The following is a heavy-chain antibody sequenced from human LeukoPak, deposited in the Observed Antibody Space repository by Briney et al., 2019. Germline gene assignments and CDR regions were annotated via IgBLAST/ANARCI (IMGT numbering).Heavy chain of an antibody. D-gene: IGHD3-22*01. CDR2: TNPNSGGT. V-gene: IGHV1-2*02. CDR3: ARDGGLLMYDYYYGMDV. CDR1: GYTFTGYY. Sequence: ASVKVSCKASGYTFTGYYMHWVRQAPGQGLEWRGWTNPNSGGTNYAQKFQGRVTMTRDTSISTAYMELSRLRSDDTAVYYCARDGGLLMYDYYYGMDVWGQGTTVTVSS. J-gene: IGHJ6*02.